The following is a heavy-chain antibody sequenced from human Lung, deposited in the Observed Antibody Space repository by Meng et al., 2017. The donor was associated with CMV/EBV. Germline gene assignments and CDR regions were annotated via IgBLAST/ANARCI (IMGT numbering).Heavy chain of an antibody. CDR2: IYHSGST. CDR3: ARVGAYCGGDCYHPR. J-gene: IGHJ4*02. CDR1: GASLSSRNW. D-gene: IGHD2-21*02. V-gene: IGHV4-4*03. Sequence: AQGLVRLRVPPAPPSPASGASLSSRNWWSWVRQPPGKGLEWIGEIYHSGSTNYNPSLKSRVTISVVESKNQFSLRLSSVTAADTAVYYCARVGAYCGGDCYHPRWGQGTLVTVSS.